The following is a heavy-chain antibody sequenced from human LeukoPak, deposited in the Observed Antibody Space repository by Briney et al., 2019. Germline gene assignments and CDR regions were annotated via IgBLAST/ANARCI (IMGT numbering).Heavy chain of an antibody. CDR2: ISSSSSYI. V-gene: IGHV3-21*01. CDR1: GFTFSSYS. D-gene: IGHD4-17*01. Sequence: PGGSLRLSCAASGFTFSSYSMNWVRQAPGKGLEWVSSISSSSSYIYYADSVKGRFTTSRDNAKNSLYLQMNSLRAEDTAVYYCASARADYGDAFDYWGQGTLVTVSS. CDR3: ASARADYGDAFDY. J-gene: IGHJ4*02.